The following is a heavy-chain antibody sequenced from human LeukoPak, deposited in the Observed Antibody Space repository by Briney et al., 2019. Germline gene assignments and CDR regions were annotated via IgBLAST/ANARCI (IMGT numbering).Heavy chain of an antibody. J-gene: IGHJ4*02. CDR1: EFTFRHYW. CDR2: ISGSGGST. Sequence: QTGGSLRLSCATSEFTFRHYWMTWVRQAPGKGLEWVSAISGSGGSTYYADSVKGRFTISRDNSKNTLYLQMNSLRAEDTAVYYCAKDLNFFSGVVIQGFDYWGQGTLVTVSS. V-gene: IGHV3-23*01. CDR3: AKDLNFFSGVVIQGFDY. D-gene: IGHD3-3*01.